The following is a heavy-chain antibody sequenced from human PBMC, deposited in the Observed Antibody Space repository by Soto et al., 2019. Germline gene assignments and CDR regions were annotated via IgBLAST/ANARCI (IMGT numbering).Heavy chain of an antibody. CDR3: AGDPSYDFWSGYPDY. CDR2: INAGNGNT. CDR1: GYTFTSYA. J-gene: IGHJ4*02. V-gene: IGHV1-3*01. Sequence: ASVKVSCKASGYTFTSYAMHWVRQAPGQRLEWMGWINAGNGNTKYSQKFQGRVTITRDTSASTAYMELSSLRSEDTAVYYCAGDPSYDFWSGYPDYWGQGTLVTVSS. D-gene: IGHD3-3*01.